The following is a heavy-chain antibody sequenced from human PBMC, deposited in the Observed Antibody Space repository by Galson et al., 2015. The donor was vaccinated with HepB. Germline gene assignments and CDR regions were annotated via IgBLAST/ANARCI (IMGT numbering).Heavy chain of an antibody. V-gene: IGHV5-51*03. CDR3: ARRPPGGGSHWEYFDY. CDR2: IYPGDSDT. D-gene: IGHD3-10*01. CDR1: GYSFTSHW. Sequence: QSGAEVKKPGESLKISCKGSGYSFTSHWIGWVRQMPGKGLEWMGIIYPGDSDTRYSPSFQGQVTISADKSISTAYLQWSSLKASDTAMYYCARRPPGGGSHWEYFDYWGQGTLVTVSS. J-gene: IGHJ4*02.